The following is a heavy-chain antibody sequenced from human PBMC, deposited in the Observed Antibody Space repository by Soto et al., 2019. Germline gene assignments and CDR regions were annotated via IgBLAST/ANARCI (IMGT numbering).Heavy chain of an antibody. J-gene: IGHJ6*02. D-gene: IGHD6-19*01. Sequence: GGSLRLSCTASGFTFSSYSMNWVRQAPGKGLEWVSYISSSSSTIYYADSVKGRFTISRDNAKNSLYLQMNSLRDEDTAMYYCAREGIFTSSXWYLGLDAFNYYYYYGMDVWGQGTTVTVSS. V-gene: IGHV3-48*02. CDR3: AREGIFTSSXWYLGLDAFNYYYYYGMDV. CDR2: ISSSSSTI. CDR1: GFTFSSYS.